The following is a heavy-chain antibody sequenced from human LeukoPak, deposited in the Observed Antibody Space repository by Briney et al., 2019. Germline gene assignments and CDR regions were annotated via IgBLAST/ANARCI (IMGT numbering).Heavy chain of an antibody. CDR1: GYTFTSYG. V-gene: IGHV1-18*01. Sequence: ASVKVSCKASGYTFTSYGISWVRQAPGQGLEWMGWISAYNGNTNYAQKLQGRVTMTTDTSTSTAYTELRSLRSDDTAVYYCAREGGDIVVVPAPDFDYWGQGTLVTVSS. D-gene: IGHD2-2*01. CDR3: AREGGDIVVVPAPDFDY. J-gene: IGHJ4*02. CDR2: ISAYNGNT.